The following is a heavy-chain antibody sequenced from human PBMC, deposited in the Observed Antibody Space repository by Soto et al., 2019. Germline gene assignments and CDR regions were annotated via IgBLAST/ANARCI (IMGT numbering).Heavy chain of an antibody. J-gene: IGHJ4*02. V-gene: IGHV3-15*01. CDR1: EYTFSDAW. D-gene: IGHD3-3*01. Sequence: PGGSLRLSCVVFEYTFSDAWMSWFRQAPGKGLEWVARIKRRIDGETTDYAAPVEGRFTIARDDSKNTLYLQMSSLKIEDTAVYFCTADHWSWGQGTLVSVSS. CDR2: IKRRIDGETT. CDR3: TADHWS.